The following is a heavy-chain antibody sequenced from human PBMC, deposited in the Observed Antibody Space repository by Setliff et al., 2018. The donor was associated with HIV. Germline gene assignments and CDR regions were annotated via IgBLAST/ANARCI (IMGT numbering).Heavy chain of an antibody. CDR2: IYYSGST. J-gene: IGHJ4*02. V-gene: IGHV4-61*03. CDR1: GDSVSSRSYY. Sequence: SETLSLTCTVSGDSVSSRSYYWSWIRQPPGKGLEWIGYIYYSGSTNYNPSLKSRVTISVDTSKNHFSLKLRSVTAADTAVYYCTQLGMVDDFDYWGQGTLVTVSS. CDR3: TQLGMVDDFDY. D-gene: IGHD1-1*01.